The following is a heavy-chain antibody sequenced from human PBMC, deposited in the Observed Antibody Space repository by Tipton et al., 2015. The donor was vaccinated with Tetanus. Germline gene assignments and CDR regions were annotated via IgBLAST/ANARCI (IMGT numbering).Heavy chain of an antibody. CDR1: GGSINSTDDY. CDR2: IYYSGSA. V-gene: IGHV4-30-4*01. D-gene: IGHD3-22*01. J-gene: IGHJ6*02. Sequence: TLSLTCSVSGGSINSTDDYWSWVRQAPGKGLEWIGYIYYSGSAYYKPSLKSRAAISVDASKNQFSLRLRSVTAADTGVYYCARAQRWLPSSYAMDVWGQGTTVTVSS. CDR3: ARAQRWLPSSYAMDV.